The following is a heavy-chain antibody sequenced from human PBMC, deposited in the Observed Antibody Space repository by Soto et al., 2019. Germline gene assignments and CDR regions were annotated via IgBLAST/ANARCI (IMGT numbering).Heavy chain of an antibody. CDR2: IIPAFGTA. D-gene: IGHD2-2*01. V-gene: IGHV1-69*06. Sequence: QVQLVQSGAEVKNPGSSVKVSCKTSGGTFNSYLIDWVRQAPGQGLEWMGGIIPAFGTATYAQKFQGRVTITADKSTTTAYMELSTLTSEDTAVYYCARGLDQPPVGLYFDTWGQGTLVTVSS. CDR3: ARGLDQPPVGLYFDT. CDR1: GGTFNSYL. J-gene: IGHJ4*02.